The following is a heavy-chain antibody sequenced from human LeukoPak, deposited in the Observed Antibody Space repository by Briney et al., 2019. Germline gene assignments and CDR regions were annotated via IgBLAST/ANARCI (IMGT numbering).Heavy chain of an antibody. D-gene: IGHD6-19*01. CDR2: IGPYNGNT. Sequence: ASVKVSCKASGYDFTSVGITWVRRAPGQGLEWMGWIGPYNGNTRYAQKFQGRVATTTDTSTTTAYMELRGLRFNDTAVYYCARAGPGSGWYFDYWGQGTLVTVSS. CDR3: ARAGPGSGWYFDY. CDR1: GYDFTSVG. J-gene: IGHJ4*02. V-gene: IGHV1-18*01.